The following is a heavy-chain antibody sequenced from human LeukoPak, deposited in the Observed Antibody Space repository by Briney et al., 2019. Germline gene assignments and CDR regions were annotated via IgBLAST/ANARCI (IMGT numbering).Heavy chain of an antibody. Sequence: SETLSLTCAVYGGSFSGYYWSWIRQPPGKGLEWIGEINHSGSTNYNPSLKSRVTISVDTSKNQFSLKLSSVTAADTAVYYCARGLGEREADYWGQGTLVTVSS. CDR1: GGSFSGYY. CDR3: ARGLGEREADY. V-gene: IGHV4-34*01. J-gene: IGHJ4*02. CDR2: INHSGST. D-gene: IGHD3-16*01.